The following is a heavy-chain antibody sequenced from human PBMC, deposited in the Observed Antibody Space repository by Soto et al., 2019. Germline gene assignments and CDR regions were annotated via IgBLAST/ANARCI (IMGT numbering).Heavy chain of an antibody. CDR2: IYHSGST. CDR3: ARVPDD. CDR1: GGSIRSGGYS. J-gene: IGHJ4*02. V-gene: IGHV4-30-2*01. Sequence: QLQLQESGSGLVKPSQTLSLTCAVSGGSIRSGGYSWSWIRQPTGKGLEVIGYIYHSGSTYYNPSLKSRATTSVDRSKNPFSLKLSTGTAADPAVFYCARVPDDWGQGTLVTVSS.